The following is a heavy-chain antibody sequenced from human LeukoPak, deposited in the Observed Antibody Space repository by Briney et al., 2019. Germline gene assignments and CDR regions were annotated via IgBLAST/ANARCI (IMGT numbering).Heavy chain of an antibody. CDR1: GFIFSSAW. V-gene: IGHV3-15*01. J-gene: IGHJ4*02. CDR3: LADLPSETYPFDH. Sequence: GGSLRLSCAASGFIFSSAWMSWVRQTPGKGLEWVALIDGGATYYATPVKGRFTISRDDSQDRLYLQMNRLTTDDTGIYYCLADLPSETYPFDHWGQGTLVTVSS. D-gene: IGHD3-3*01. CDR2: IDGGAT.